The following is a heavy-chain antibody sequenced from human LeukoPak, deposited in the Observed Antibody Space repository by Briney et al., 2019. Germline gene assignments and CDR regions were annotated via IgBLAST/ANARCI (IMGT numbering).Heavy chain of an antibody. J-gene: IGHJ3*01. Sequence: VASVKVSCKASGYTFTDYYMHWVRQAPGQGLEWMGWINSNSGGTNYAQKFQGRVTMTRNTSISTVYMQLGNLKSEDMALYYCATFSSSWHDAFDVWGQGARVTVSS. D-gene: IGHD6-13*01. CDR3: ATFSSSWHDAFDV. CDR1: GYTFTDYY. V-gene: IGHV1-2*02. CDR2: INSNSGGT.